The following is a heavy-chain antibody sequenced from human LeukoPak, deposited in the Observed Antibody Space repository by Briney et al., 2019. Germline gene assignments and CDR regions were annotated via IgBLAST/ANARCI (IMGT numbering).Heavy chain of an antibody. CDR2: IKEDGSEK. J-gene: IGHJ4*02. CDR3: ARLPLTARRHFDY. V-gene: IGHV3-7*05. D-gene: IGHD5-18*01. CDR1: GFTFSAYW. Sequence: GGSLRLSCAASGFTFSAYWMSWVRQTPGKGLEWVANIKEDGSEKYYVDYVKGRFIISRDNAKNSLYVQMNSLRAEDTAVYYCARLPLTARRHFDYWGQGNQVTVSS.